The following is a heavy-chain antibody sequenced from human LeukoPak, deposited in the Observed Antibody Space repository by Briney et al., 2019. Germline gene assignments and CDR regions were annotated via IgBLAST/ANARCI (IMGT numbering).Heavy chain of an antibody. CDR3: ARDVRKQGLWS. CDR1: GFTASTNY. D-gene: IGHD3-10*01. Sequence: GGSLRLSCAASGFTASTNYMSWVRQAPGKGLEWVSIIYSGDRTDYTDSLKGRSTISRDTSKNTLYLQMSSLRAEDTAVYYCARDVRKQGLWSWGQGTLVTVSS. V-gene: IGHV3-66*01. J-gene: IGHJ4*02. CDR2: IYSGDRT.